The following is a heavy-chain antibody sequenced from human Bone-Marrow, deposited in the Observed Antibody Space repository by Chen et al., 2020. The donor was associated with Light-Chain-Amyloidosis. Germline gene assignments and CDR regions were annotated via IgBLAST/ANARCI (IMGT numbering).Heavy chain of an antibody. CDR3: VRRDVRWHIDF. V-gene: IGHV4-61*01. CDR2: IYYTGST. D-gene: IGHD6-13*01. CDR1: GASVSSDYHY. J-gene: IGHJ4*02. Sequence: QVQLQESGPGLVKPSGTLSITCTVAGASVSSDYHYWTWIRQPPGDRLEWIGYIYYTGSTKYNPSIESRIAISIDTSKNQFSLKVNSVTAADTAVYYCVRRDVRWHIDFWGQGALVTVSS.